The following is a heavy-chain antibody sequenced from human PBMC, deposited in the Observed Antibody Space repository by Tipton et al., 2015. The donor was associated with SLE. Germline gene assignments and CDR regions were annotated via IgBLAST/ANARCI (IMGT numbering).Heavy chain of an antibody. CDR3: AGVSRDAFEI. D-gene: IGHD5/OR15-5a*01. CDR2: MFAGGGT. CDR1: GFTFSSYA. Sequence: LRLSCAASGFTFSSYAMSWVRQAPGKGLEWIGRMFAGGGTDYNPSLKSRVTISVDTSKNQFSLKLSSVTAADTAVYYCAGVSRDAFEIWGQGTMVTVSS. V-gene: IGHV4-59*10. J-gene: IGHJ3*02.